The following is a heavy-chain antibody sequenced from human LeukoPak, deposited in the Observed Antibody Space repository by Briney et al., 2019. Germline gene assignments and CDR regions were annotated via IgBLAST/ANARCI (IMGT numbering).Heavy chain of an antibody. CDR2: VDPEDGET. CDR3: APLTIFGVA. J-gene: IGHJ5*02. D-gene: IGHD3-3*01. CDR1: GYTFTDYY. Sequence: ASVTVSCKVSGYTFTDYYMHWVQQAPGKGLEWMGLVDPEDGETIYAEKFQGRVTITADTSTDTAYMELSSLRSEDTAVYYCAPLTIFGVAWGQGTLVTVSS. V-gene: IGHV1-69-2*01.